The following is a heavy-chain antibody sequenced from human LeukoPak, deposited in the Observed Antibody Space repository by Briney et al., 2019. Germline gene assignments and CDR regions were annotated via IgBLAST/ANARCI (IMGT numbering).Heavy chain of an antibody. Sequence: SETLSLTCTVSGGSISSYYWSWIRQPPGKGLEWIGYIYYSGSTNYNPSLKSRVTISVDTSKNQFSLKLSSVTAADTAVYYCAREDYGDSHFDYWGQGTLVTVSS. D-gene: IGHD4-17*01. J-gene: IGHJ4*02. CDR3: AREDYGDSHFDY. CDR1: GGSISSYY. V-gene: IGHV4-59*01. CDR2: IYYSGST.